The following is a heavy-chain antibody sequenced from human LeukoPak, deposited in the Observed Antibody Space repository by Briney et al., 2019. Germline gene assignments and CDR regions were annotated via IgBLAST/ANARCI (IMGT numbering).Heavy chain of an antibody. J-gene: IGHJ4*02. Sequence: GASVKVSCKASGYTFNSSYMHWVRQAPGQGLEWMGIINPSDDSTRYAQKFQGRATMTEDTSTDTAYMELSSLRSEDTAVYYCATGTRYSGTPPGDWGQGTLVTVSS. CDR3: ATGTRYSGTPPGD. CDR2: INPSDDST. D-gene: IGHD5-12*01. CDR1: GYTFNSSY. V-gene: IGHV1-46*02.